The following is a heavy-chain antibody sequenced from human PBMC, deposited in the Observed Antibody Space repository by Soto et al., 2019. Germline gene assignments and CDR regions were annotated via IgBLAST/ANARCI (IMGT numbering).Heavy chain of an antibody. CDR2: IGDTGGDR. CDR1: GFTFSSLA. J-gene: IGHJ4*02. D-gene: IGHD6-25*01. Sequence: EVQLVESGGGLVQPGGSLRLSCTASGFTFSSLAMHWVRQAPGKRLELVSTIGDTGGDRYYADSVKGRFTISRDNSKNTLDLHMGSLTTEDMAVYYCARDLFGYDYWGQGTLVIVSS. V-gene: IGHV3-64*07. CDR3: ARDLFGYDY.